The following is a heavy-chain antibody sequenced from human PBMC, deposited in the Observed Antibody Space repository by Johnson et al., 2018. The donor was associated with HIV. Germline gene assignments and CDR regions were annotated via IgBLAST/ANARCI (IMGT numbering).Heavy chain of an antibody. CDR1: GFTVSSNS. Sequence: VQLVESGGALVQPGGSLRLSCAASGFTVSSNSMTWVRQAPGKGLEWVSLIYRGGSTYYADSVKGRFTISRDNSKNTLYLQMNSLIAEDTAVYYCAKERGYDSSGYNRWYVPDAFDIWGQGTMVTVSS. CDR2: IYRGGST. V-gene: IGHV3-66*01. D-gene: IGHD3-22*01. CDR3: AKERGYDSSGYNRWYVPDAFDI. J-gene: IGHJ3*02.